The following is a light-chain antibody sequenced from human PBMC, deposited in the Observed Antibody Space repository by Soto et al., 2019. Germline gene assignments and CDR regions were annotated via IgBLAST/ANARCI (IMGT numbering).Light chain of an antibody. CDR3: QQYNNWPLT. V-gene: IGKV3-15*01. Sequence: IVLPQSPATLSVSPGERATLSCRASQSVSSNLAWYQQKAGQAPRLLMYGASTRATGIPARFSGSGSGTEFTLTISSLQSEDFAVYYCQQYNNWPLTFGGGTKVDIK. CDR1: QSVSSN. J-gene: IGKJ4*01. CDR2: GAS.